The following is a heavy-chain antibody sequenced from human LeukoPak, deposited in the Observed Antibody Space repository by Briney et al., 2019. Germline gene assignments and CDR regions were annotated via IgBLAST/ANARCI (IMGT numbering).Heavy chain of an antibody. D-gene: IGHD6-19*01. V-gene: IGHV3-30-3*01. CDR3: ARDRPGGWALDS. J-gene: IGHJ4*02. CDR2: ISYDGSNK. Sequence: GGSLRLSCAASGFTFSSYAMHWVRQAPGKGLEWVAVISYDGSNKYYADSVKGRFTISRDNSKNTLYLQMNSLRAEDTAVYYCARDRPGGWALDSWGQGTLVTVSS. CDR1: GFTFSSYA.